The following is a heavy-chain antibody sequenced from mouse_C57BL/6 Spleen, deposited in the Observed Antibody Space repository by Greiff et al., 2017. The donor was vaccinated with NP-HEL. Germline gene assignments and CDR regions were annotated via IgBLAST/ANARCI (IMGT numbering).Heavy chain of an antibody. J-gene: IGHJ4*01. CDR3: AMKSYYSNYNYAMDY. Sequence: ASVNVSCKASGYTFTSYWMHWVKQRPGQGLEWIGRIHPSDSDTNYNQKFKGKATLTVDKSSSTAYMQLSSLTSEDSAVYYCAMKSYYSNYNYAMDYWGQGTSVTVSS. CDR2: IHPSDSDT. CDR1: GYTFTSYW. D-gene: IGHD2-5*01. V-gene: IGHV1-74*01.